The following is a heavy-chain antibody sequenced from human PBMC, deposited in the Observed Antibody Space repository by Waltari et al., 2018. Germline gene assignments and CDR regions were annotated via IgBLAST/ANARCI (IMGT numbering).Heavy chain of an antibody. CDR3: ARGGQIVRPRPLDL. Sequence: EGQLVESGGGLVKPGGSLRLSCAASGFTVTSTYMHWVRQAPGKGLEWVSTIYSSATTFYADSVKGRFTSSRDNSKNLLFLQMDDLRVNDTADYYCARGGQIVRPRPLDLWGPGTLVTVSS. D-gene: IGHD6-6*01. J-gene: IGHJ3*01. CDR1: GFTVTSTY. CDR2: IYSSATT. V-gene: IGHV3-66*01.